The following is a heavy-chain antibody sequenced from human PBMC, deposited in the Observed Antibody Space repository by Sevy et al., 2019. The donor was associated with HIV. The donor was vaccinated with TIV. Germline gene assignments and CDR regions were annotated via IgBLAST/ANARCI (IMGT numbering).Heavy chain of an antibody. J-gene: IGHJ6*02. V-gene: IGHV3-30*04. Sequence: GGSLRLSCAASGLTFSSYAMHWIRQAPGKGLEWVAVISYDGNNKYHADSVKDRFTISRDNSKNTLYLQMNSLRAEDTAVYYCARDGSSGRLFLKDYYYFGMDVWGQGTTVTVSS. CDR3: ARDGSSGRLFLKDYYYFGMDV. CDR1: GLTFSSYA. CDR2: ISYDGNNK. D-gene: IGHD3-10*01.